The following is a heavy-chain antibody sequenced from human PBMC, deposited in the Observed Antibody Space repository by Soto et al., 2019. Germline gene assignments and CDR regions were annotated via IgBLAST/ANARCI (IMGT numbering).Heavy chain of an antibody. CDR2: IYYSGST. V-gene: IGHV4-30-4*01. D-gene: IGHD3-3*01. CDR1: GGSISSGDYY. CDR3: AKEPVSITIFGVNGMDV. J-gene: IGHJ6*02. Sequence: QVQLQESGPGLVKPSQTLSLTCTVYGGSISSGDYYWSWIRQPPGKGLEWIGYIYYSGSTYYNPSLKSRVTISVDTSKNQFSLKLSSVTAADTAVYYCAKEPVSITIFGVNGMDVWGQGTTVTVSS.